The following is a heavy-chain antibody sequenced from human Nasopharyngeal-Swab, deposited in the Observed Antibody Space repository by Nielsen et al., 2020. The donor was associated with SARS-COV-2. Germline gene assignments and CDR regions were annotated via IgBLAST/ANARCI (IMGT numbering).Heavy chain of an antibody. Sequence: WVRQAPGQRPEWMGWINAATGKTKYSQKFQDRVTITRDTSANTAYVELSSLKSEDTAVYYCARGTPVAGTGHLWDYWSQGTLVTVSS. V-gene: IGHV1-3*01. CDR3: ARGTPVAGTGHLWDY. CDR2: INAATGKT. J-gene: IGHJ4*02. D-gene: IGHD6-19*01.